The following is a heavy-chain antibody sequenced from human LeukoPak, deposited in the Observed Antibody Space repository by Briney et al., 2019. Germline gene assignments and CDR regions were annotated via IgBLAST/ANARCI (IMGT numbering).Heavy chain of an antibody. V-gene: IGHV3-48*03. Sequence: GGSLRLSCAASGFTFSNSEINWVRQAPGKGLEWVPYISSSDTARYYADSVKGRFTISRDNAKNVVYLQMNSLRVEDTAVYYRVRDEEGYSYGYGYWGQGTLVTVSS. CDR2: ISSSDTAR. D-gene: IGHD5-18*01. CDR1: GFTFSNSE. J-gene: IGHJ4*02. CDR3: VRDEEGYSYGYGY.